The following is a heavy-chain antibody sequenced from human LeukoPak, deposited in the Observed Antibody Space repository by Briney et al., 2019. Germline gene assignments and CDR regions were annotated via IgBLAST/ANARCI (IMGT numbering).Heavy chain of an antibody. D-gene: IGHD3-9*01. Sequence: SVKVSCKTSGYTFNDYYLHWVRQAPGQGLEWMGWINPNSGRTNYAPKFQGRVTLTTDTSISTAYMELSSLISGDTALYYCARDSSDILTGYYHFWGQGTLVTVSS. J-gene: IGHJ4*02. CDR2: INPNSGRT. V-gene: IGHV1-2*02. CDR3: ARDSSDILTGYYHF. CDR1: GYTFNDYY.